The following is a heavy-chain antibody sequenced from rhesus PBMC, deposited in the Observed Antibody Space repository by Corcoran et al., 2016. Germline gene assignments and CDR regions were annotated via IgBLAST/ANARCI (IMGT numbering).Heavy chain of an antibody. J-gene: IGHJ4*01. V-gene: IGHV4S10*01. CDR1: GGSISDSYR. D-gene: IGHD2-2*01. CDR2: IYGSSTIT. Sequence: QVQLQESGPGVVKPSETLSLTCAVSGGSISDSYRWSWIRQPPGKGLEWIGYIYGSSTITNYNPSLKSRVTISKDTSKNQFSLKLSSVTAADTAVYYCVGYCTSTTCYVFDYWGQGVLVTVSS. CDR3: VGYCTSTTCYVFDY.